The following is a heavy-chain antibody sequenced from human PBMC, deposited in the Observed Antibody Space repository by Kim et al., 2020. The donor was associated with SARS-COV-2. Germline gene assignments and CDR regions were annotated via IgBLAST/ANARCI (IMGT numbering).Heavy chain of an antibody. Sequence: GGSLRLSCAASGFTFSSYEMNWVRQAPGKGLEWVSYISSSGSTIYYADSVKGRFTISRDNAKNSLYLQMNSLRAEDTAVYYCARGGHSSGWNRPNYGMDVWGQGTTVTVSS. CDR2: ISSSGSTI. D-gene: IGHD6-19*01. V-gene: IGHV3-48*03. J-gene: IGHJ6*02. CDR1: GFTFSSYE. CDR3: ARGGHSSGWNRPNYGMDV.